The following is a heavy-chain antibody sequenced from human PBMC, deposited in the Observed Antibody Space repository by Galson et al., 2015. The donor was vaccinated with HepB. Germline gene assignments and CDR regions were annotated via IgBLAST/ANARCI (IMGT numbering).Heavy chain of an antibody. D-gene: IGHD3-3*01. V-gene: IGHV3-23*01. Sequence: SLRLSCAASGFTFSGYAMSWVRQAPGKGLEWVSGISGSGGSTYYADSAKGRFTISRDNSKNTLYLQMNSLRVEDTAVYYCAKAGGYDFWSGYPINYWGQGTLVTVSS. J-gene: IGHJ4*02. CDR1: GFTFSGYA. CDR2: ISGSGGST. CDR3: AKAGGYDFWSGYPINY.